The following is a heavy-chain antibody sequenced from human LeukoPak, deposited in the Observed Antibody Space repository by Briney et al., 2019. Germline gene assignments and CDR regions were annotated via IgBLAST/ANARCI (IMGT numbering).Heavy chain of an antibody. CDR1: GGSFSGYY. Sequence: SETLSLTCAVYGGSFSGYYWSWIRQPPGKGLEWIGEINHSGSTNYNPSLKSRVTISVDTSKNQFSLKLSSVTAADTTVYYCASLPSIAVAVPWFDPWGQGTLATVSS. V-gene: IGHV4-34*01. D-gene: IGHD6-19*01. CDR2: INHSGST. J-gene: IGHJ5*02. CDR3: ASLPSIAVAVPWFDP.